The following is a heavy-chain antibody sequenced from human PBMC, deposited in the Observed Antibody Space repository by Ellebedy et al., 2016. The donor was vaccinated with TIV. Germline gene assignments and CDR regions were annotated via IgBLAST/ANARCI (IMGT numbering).Heavy chain of an antibody. D-gene: IGHD3-22*01. J-gene: IGHJ3*02. CDR3: ARVFYYDRSGYIPFDI. CDR1: GYTFTNYW. V-gene: IGHV5-51*01. CDR2: IYPGGSDT. Sequence: GGSLRLSCKGSGYTFTNYWIAWVRQMPGKGLEWMGFIYPGGSDTRYSPSFQGQVTISADKSISTASLQWSSLKASDTAMYYCARVFYYDRSGYIPFDIWGQGTMVTVSS.